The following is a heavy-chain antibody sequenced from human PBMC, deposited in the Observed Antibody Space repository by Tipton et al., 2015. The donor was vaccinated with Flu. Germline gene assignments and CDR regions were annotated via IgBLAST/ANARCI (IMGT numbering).Heavy chain of an antibody. J-gene: IGHJ3*02. CDR2: VSYDGTNK. D-gene: IGHD3-10*02. CDR1: GFTFSRYG. Sequence: SLRLSCVVSGFTFSRYGMNWVRQAPGKGPEWVAVVSYDGTNKYYADSVKGRFTISRDNSKNTLYLQMNSLSSEDTAVYYCARLGSRAFDIWGQGTMVTVSS. V-gene: IGHV3-30*03. CDR3: ARLGSRAFDI.